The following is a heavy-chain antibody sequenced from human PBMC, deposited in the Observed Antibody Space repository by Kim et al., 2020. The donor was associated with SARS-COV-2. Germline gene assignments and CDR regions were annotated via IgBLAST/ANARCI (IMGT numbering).Heavy chain of an antibody. V-gene: IGHV4-30-2*01. J-gene: IGHJ5*02. CDR1: GGSISSGGYS. D-gene: IGHD2-2*01. Sequence: SETLSLTCAVSGGSISSGGYSWSWIRQPPGKGLEWIGYIYHSGSTYYNPSLKSRVTISVDRSKNQFSLKLSSVTAADTAVYYCARANTRCSSTSCFGSWFDPWGQGTLVTVSS. CDR3: ARANTRCSSTSCFGSWFDP. CDR2: IYHSGST.